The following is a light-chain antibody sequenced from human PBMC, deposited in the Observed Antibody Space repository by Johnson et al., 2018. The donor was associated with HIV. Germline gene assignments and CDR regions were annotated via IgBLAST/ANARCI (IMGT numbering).Light chain of an antibody. CDR2: ENK. V-gene: IGLV1-51*02. CDR3: GTWDSSLGAWV. Sequence: QSVLTQPPSVSAAPGQMVSISCSGSSSNIGKNYVSWYQQFPGTAPKLLIHENKKRPSGIPDRFSGSKSGTSATLAITALQTGDEADYYCGTWDSSLGAWVFGTGTKVTVL. CDR1: SSNIGKNY. J-gene: IGLJ1*01.